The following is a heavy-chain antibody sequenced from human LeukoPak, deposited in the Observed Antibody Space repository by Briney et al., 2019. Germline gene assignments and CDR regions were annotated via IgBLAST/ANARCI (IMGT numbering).Heavy chain of an antibody. CDR2: IYTSGST. Sequence: SETLSLTCTVSGGSISSYYWSWLRQPAGKGLEWIGRIYTSGSTNYNPSLKSRVTMSVDTSKNQFSLQRSSVTAADTAVYYCARGSFIAPRAYSNYVSVRYFDYWGQGTLVTVSS. D-gene: IGHD4-11*01. J-gene: IGHJ4*02. V-gene: IGHV4-4*07. CDR1: GGSISSYY. CDR3: ARGSFIAPRAYSNYVSVRYFDY.